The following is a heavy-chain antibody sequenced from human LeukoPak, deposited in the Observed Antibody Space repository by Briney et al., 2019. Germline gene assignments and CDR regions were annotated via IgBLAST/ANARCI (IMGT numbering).Heavy chain of an antibody. CDR2: IYYSGST. J-gene: IGHJ4*02. V-gene: IGHV4-39*01. CDR3: ASHPKLLWFGELSY. D-gene: IGHD3-10*01. CDR1: GGSISSSSYY. Sequence: SETLSLTCTVSGGSISSSSYYWGWIRQPPGKGLEWIGSIYYSGSTYYNPSLKSRVTISVDTSKNQFSLKLSSVTAADTAVYYCASHPKLLWFGELSYWGQGTLVTVSS.